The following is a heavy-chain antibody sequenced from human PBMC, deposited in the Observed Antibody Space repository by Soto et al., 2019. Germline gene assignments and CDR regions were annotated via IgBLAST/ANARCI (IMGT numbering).Heavy chain of an antibody. CDR2: ISYDGSNK. CDR3: VGGQYYFDY. CDR1: GFPFTTYG. J-gene: IGHJ4*02. V-gene: IGHV3-30*03. D-gene: IGHD3-10*01. Sequence: QVQLVESGGGVVQPGRSLRLSCAASGFPFTTYGMHWVPEGPGKGLEWVAVISYDGSNKYYADSVKGRFTISRDNSKNMLYLQMNSLRPEDTALYYCVGGQYYFDYRGQGTLVTVSS.